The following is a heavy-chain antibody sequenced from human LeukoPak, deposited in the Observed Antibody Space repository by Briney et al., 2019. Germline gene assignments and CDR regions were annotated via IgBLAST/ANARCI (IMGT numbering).Heavy chain of an antibody. J-gene: IGHJ4*02. CDR3: ARVGRCTSCFDVDY. CDR1: GYSITNAYY. D-gene: IGHD2-2*01. CDR2: FCLKGST. V-gene: IGHV4-38-2*02. Sequence: PSETLSLTSTVSGYSITNAYYWGWIRQPPLKGLEWIGSFCLKGSTYYNPSLKGPVTISVDTSKNQFSLTLSSVTAAATAVYYCARVGRCTSCFDVDYWGQGTLVTVSS.